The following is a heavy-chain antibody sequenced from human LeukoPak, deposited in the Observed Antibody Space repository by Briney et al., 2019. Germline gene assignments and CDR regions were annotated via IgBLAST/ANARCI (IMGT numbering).Heavy chain of an antibody. CDR2: ISGTGTYI. Sequence: GGSLRLSCAASGFDLRSYSMHWVRQAPGKGLEWVASISGTGTYIYYADSVKCGFTISRDNAKNSLYLQMNSLRVEDTAVYYCARVDGGFDPIEYWGQGTLVTVTS. J-gene: IGHJ4*02. CDR3: ARVDGGFDPIEY. V-gene: IGHV3-21*01. D-gene: IGHD5-12*01. CDR1: GFDLRSYS.